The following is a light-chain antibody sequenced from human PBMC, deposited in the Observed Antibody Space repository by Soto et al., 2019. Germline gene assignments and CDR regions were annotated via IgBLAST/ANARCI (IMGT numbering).Light chain of an antibody. CDR2: GAS. Sequence: EIELTQSPGTLSLSPGERATLSCRASQTVRSNYLAWYQQKPGQAPRLLIYGASKRATGIPDRFSGSGSGTDFTLPIRRLEPEDFAVYSCQQYGDSPMYTFGQGTKLEVK. CDR3: QQYGDSPMYT. CDR1: QTVRSNY. J-gene: IGKJ2*01. V-gene: IGKV3-20*01.